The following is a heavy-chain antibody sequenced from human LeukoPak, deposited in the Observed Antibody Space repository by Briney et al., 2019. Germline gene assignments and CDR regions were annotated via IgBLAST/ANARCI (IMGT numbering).Heavy chain of an antibody. V-gene: IGHV3-23*01. Sequence: QPGGSLRLSCAASGFTFRNYWMSWVRQAPGKGLEWISTITASGVTTYYADSVKGRFTISRDNSKNTLFLQMNSLRAEDTAVYYCAKAPYDTSGFSSPNYFDYWGQGTLVTVSS. CDR3: AKAPYDTSGFSSPNYFDY. CDR2: ITASGVTT. D-gene: IGHD3-22*01. J-gene: IGHJ4*02. CDR1: GFTFRNYW.